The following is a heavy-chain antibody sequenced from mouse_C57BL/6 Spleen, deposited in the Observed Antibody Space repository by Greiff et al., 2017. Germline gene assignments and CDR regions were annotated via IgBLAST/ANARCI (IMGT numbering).Heavy chain of an antibody. D-gene: IGHD1-1*01. V-gene: IGHV1-64*01. J-gene: IGHJ2*01. CDR3: ARETTVVEDYFDY. CDR2: IHPNSGST. Sequence: QVQLQQPGAELVKPGASVKLSCKASGYTFTSYWMHWVKQRPGQGLEWIGMIHPNSGSTNYNEKFKSKATLTVDKSSSTAYMQLSSLTSEDSAVYYCARETTVVEDYFDYWGQGTTLTVSS. CDR1: GYTFTSYW.